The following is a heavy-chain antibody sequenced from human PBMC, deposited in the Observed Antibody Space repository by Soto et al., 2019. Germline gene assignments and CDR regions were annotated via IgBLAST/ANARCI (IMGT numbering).Heavy chain of an antibody. J-gene: IGHJ3*01. CDR3: VREGRGSFDF. CDR1: VFIFTNSA. V-gene: IGHV3-23*01. CDR2: IGGRGNSA. D-gene: IGHD5-12*01. Sequence: GGALRVSGAAPVFIFTNSAMNWVRQAPGKGLEWVSVIGGRGNSAYYADSVQGRFTISRDNSKNTLSLQMSSLTADDTAIYYCVREGRGSFDFWGRGTMVTVSS.